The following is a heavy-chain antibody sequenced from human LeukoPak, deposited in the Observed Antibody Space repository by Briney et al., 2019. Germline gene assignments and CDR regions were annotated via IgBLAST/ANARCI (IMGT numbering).Heavy chain of an antibody. CDR2: IYYRGST. V-gene: IGHV4-61*01. D-gene: IGHD2/OR15-2a*01. CDR1: GGSISGGSYY. Sequence: PSETLSLTCTVSGGSISGGSYYWSWIRQPPGKGLEWIGYIYYRGSTKYNLSLKSRVTISVDTSKNQLSLKLSSATAADTAVYYCARGEYGLFDYWGQGNLVTVSS. J-gene: IGHJ4*02. CDR3: ARGEYGLFDY.